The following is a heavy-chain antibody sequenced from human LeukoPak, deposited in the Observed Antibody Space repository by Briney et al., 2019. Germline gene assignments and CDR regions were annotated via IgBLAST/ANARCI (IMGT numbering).Heavy chain of an antibody. Sequence: NSSETLSLTCTVSGGSISSYYWSWIRQPPGKGLEWIGYIYYSGSTNYNPSLKSRVTISVDSSKNQFSLKLSSVTAADTAVYYCAREITMVLGEGMDVWGKGTTVTISS. CDR2: IYYSGST. V-gene: IGHV4-59*12. CDR3: AREITMVLGEGMDV. J-gene: IGHJ6*03. CDR1: GGSISSYY. D-gene: IGHD3-10*01.